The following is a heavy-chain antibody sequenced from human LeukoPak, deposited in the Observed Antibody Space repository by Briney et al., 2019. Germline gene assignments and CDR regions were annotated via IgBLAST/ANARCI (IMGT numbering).Heavy chain of an antibody. J-gene: IGHJ4*02. V-gene: IGHV1-8*01. D-gene: IGHD6-19*01. Sequence: ASVKVSCKASGYTFTSYDINWVRQATGQGLEWMGWMNPNSGNTGYAQKFQGRVTMTRNTSISTAYMELSSLRSEDTAVYYCARGPFYLSSGRQRPNYWGQGTLVTVSS. CDR3: ARGPFYLSSGRQRPNY. CDR1: GYTFTSYD. CDR2: MNPNSGNT.